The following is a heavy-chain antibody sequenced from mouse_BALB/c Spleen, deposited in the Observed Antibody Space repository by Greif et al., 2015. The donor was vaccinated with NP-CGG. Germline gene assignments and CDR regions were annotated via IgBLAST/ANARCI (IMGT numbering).Heavy chain of an antibody. Sequence: VKLQESGAELVRPGTSVKVSCKASGYAFTNYLIEWVKQRPGQGLEWIGVINPGSGGTNYNEKFKGKATLTADKSSSTAYMQLSSLTSDDSAVYFCARSAVYYPHFDYWGQGTTLTVSS. D-gene: IGHD2-1*01. J-gene: IGHJ2*01. CDR1: GYAFTNYL. CDR2: INPGSGGT. CDR3: ARSAVYYPHFDY. V-gene: IGHV1-54*01.